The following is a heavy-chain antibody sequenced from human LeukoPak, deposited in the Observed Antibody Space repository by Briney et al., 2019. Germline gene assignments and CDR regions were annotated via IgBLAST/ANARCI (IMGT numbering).Heavy chain of an antibody. CDR2: ISGSGGTT. V-gene: IGHV3-23*01. J-gene: IGHJ3*02. CDR3: AKDPNGDYIGTFDI. CDR1: QFTFSSYT. D-gene: IGHD4-17*01. Sequence: GGSLRLSCAASQFTFSSYTVSWVRQAPGRGLEWVSSISGSGGTTYYADSVQGRFTISRDNSKNMLYLQMNSLRAEDTAVYYCAKDPNGDYIGTFDIWGQGTMVTVSS.